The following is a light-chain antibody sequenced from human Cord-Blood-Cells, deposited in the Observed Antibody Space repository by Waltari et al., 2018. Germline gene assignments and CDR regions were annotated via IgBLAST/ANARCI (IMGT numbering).Light chain of an antibody. CDR1: KLGEKY. CDR3: QAWDSSTAV. Sequence: SYELTQPPSVSVSPGQTASITCSGDKLGEKYACWYQQKPGQSPVLVIYQDSNRPSGIPERFSGSNSGNTATLTISGTQAMDEADYYRQAWDSSTAVFGGGTKLTVL. CDR2: QDS. J-gene: IGLJ3*02. V-gene: IGLV3-1*01.